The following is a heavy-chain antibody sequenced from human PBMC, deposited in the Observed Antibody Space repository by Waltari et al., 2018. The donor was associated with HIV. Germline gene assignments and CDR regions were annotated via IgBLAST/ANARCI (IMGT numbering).Heavy chain of an antibody. V-gene: IGHV3-33*01. CDR3: ARDYNYAPDY. J-gene: IGHJ4*02. CDR1: GFTFTNFA. CDR2: IYYDGSKK. Sequence: QVQLVESGGGVVQPGRSLILSCAASGFTFTNFAMNWVRQAPGKGLEWVGNIYYDGSKKFYGDSVRGRFTISRDNSKQILYLQMNSLRVEDTALYYCARDYNYAPDYWGQGTLVVVSS. D-gene: IGHD5-18*01.